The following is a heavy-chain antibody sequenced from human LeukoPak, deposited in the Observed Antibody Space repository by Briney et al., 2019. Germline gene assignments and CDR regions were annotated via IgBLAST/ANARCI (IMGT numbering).Heavy chain of an antibody. CDR1: GFTVSSNY. CDR2: IYSGGST. J-gene: IGHJ4*02. CDR3: ARGPYYDILTGYQVDY. V-gene: IGHV3-53*04. D-gene: IGHD3-9*01. Sequence: GGSLRLSCAASGFTVSSNYMSWVRQAPGKGLEWVSVIYSGGSTYYADSVKGRFTISRHNSKNTLYLQMNSLRAEDTAVYYCARGPYYDILTGYQVDYWGQGTLVTVSS.